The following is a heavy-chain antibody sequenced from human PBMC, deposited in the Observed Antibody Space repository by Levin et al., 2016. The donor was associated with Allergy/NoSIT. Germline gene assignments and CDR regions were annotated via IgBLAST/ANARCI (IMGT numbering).Heavy chain of an antibody. CDR3: ARGISTPWAAGL. CDR1: SYSISSGYY. J-gene: IGHJ4*02. D-gene: IGHD2/OR15-2a*01. CDR2: ISHSGST. V-gene: IGHV4-38-2*01. Sequence: GSLRLSCAVSSYSISSGYYWAWIRQPPGKGLEWIGSISHSGSTYYNPSLLSRVTISVDTSKNHFSLKLTSVTAADTAVYYCARGISTPWAAGLWGQGTLVTVSS.